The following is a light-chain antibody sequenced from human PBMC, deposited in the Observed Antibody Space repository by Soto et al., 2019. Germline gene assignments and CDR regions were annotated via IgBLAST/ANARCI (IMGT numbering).Light chain of an antibody. CDR1: QSVSSSY. V-gene: IGKV3-20*01. CDR3: QQYGSSPFT. CDR2: GAS. J-gene: IGKJ3*01. Sequence: EIVLTQSPGTLSLSPGERATLSCRASQSVSSSYLAWYQQKPGQAPRLLIYGASSRATGIPDRFSGSGSGTDLTLTISRLEPEDFAAYYCQQYGSSPFTFGPGTKVDIK.